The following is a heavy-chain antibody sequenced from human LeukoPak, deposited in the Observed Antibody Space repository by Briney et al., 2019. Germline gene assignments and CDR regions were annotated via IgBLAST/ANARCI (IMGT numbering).Heavy chain of an antibody. V-gene: IGHV4-61*01. Sequence: SQTLSLTCTVSGGSISSGSYYWSWIRQPPGKGLEWIGYIYYSGSTNYNPSLKSRVTISVDTSKNQFSLKLSSVTAADTAVYYCARGGMIWSAEVWFDPWGQGTLVTVSS. CDR2: IYYSGST. J-gene: IGHJ5*02. CDR1: GGSISSGSYY. D-gene: IGHD3-3*01. CDR3: ARGGMIWSAEVWFDP.